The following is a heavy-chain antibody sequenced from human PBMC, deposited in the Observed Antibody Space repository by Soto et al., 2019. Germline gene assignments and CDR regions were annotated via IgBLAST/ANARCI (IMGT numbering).Heavy chain of an antibody. D-gene: IGHD1-7*01. CDR3: AGTSSLHWYYMDV. J-gene: IGHJ6*03. V-gene: IGHV6-1*01. CDR2: TYYRSRWYN. CDR1: GDSVSSNSAA. Sequence: QVQLQQSGPGLVRPSQTLSLTCVISGDSVSSNSAAWNWIRQSPSRGLEWLGRTYYRSRWYNDYVVYVSSRITVNADTFMNHSSLHLISVSPEDTAVYYCAGTSSLHWYYMDVWDNGTTVTVSS.